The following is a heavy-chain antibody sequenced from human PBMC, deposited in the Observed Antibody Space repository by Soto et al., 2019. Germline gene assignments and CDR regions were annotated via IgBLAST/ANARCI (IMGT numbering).Heavy chain of an antibody. CDR3: ARDIHGDYPDH. CDR1: GYTFSNYG. Sequence: QVQLVQSGPEVRKPGASVKVSCKASGYTFSNYGFSWVRQAPGQRLEWMGWISGYNENAMYAPKCQGRATMTADTSTSTAYMELRRLRSDDTALYYCARDIHGDYPDHWGQGTLVTVSS. V-gene: IGHV1-18*01. D-gene: IGHD4-17*01. CDR2: ISGYNENA. J-gene: IGHJ4*02.